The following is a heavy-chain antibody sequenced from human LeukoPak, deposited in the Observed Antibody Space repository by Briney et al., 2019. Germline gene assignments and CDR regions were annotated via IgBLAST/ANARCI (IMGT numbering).Heavy chain of an antibody. V-gene: IGHV4-59*12. Sequence: SETLSLTCTVSGGSISSYYWSWIRQPPGKGLEWIGYIYYSGSTNYNPSLKSRVTISVDTSKNQFSLKLSSVTAADTAVYYCARGDRIVVVPAAIDLYYYGMDVWGQGTTVTVSS. CDR3: ARGDRIVVVPAAIDLYYYGMDV. D-gene: IGHD2-2*01. CDR2: IYYSGST. J-gene: IGHJ6*02. CDR1: GGSISSYY.